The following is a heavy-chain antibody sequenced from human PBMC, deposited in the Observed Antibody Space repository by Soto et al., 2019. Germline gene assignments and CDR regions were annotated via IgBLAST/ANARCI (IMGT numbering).Heavy chain of an antibody. V-gene: IGHV1-69*12. J-gene: IGHJ6*02. CDR2: IIPVFGTP. CDR3: ARGDATKIVVTTYYAMDV. CDR1: GGSLSNYG. Sequence: QVQLVQSGAEVKKPGSSVKVSCKASGGSLSNYGLSWVRQAPGQGLEWMGAIIPVFGTPNYAQKFQDRVTITADEYTTTVYMEVRSLTSEDTAVYYCARGDATKIVVTTYYAMDVWGQGTTVTVSS. D-gene: IGHD3-22*01.